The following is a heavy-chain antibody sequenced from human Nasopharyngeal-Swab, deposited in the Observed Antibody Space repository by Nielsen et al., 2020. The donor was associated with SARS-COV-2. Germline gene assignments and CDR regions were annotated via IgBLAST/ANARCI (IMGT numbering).Heavy chain of an antibody. D-gene: IGHD2-15*01. V-gene: IGHV1-69*01. CDR3: ARVYCSGGSCYWFDP. J-gene: IGHJ5*02. CDR2: IIPIFGTA. Sequence: WVRQAPGQGLEWMGGIIPIFGTANYAQKFQGRVTITADESTSTAYMELSSLRSEDTAAYYCARVYCSGGSCYWFDPWGQGTLVTVSS.